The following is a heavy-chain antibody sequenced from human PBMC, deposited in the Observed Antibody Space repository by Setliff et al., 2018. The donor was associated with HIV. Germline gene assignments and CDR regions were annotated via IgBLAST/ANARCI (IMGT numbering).Heavy chain of an antibody. CDR3: ARGLGNGVWVYGYYYYGMDV. D-gene: IGHD2-8*01. J-gene: IGHJ6*02. CDR2: IWYDGSDK. V-gene: IGHV3-33*01. Sequence: PGGSLRLSCVASGFRFSTYGMHWARQAPGKGLEWVTFIWYDGSDKYYLDSVKGRFTISRDNSKNTLYLQMNSLRAEDTAVYYCARGLGNGVWVYGYYYYGMDVWGQGTTVTVSS. CDR1: GFRFSTYG.